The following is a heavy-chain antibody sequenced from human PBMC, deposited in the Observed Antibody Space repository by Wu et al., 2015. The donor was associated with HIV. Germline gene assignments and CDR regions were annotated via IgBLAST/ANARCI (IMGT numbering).Heavy chain of an antibody. Sequence: GGTNFAQNFQGRVTMTRDTSINTAYMELSNLKSDDTAKYYCTRGVGFGDLFIWWGQGTLLTVSS. CDR3: TRGVGFGDLFIW. D-gene: IGHD3-10*01. CDR2: GGT. V-gene: IGHV1-2*02. J-gene: IGHJ4*02.